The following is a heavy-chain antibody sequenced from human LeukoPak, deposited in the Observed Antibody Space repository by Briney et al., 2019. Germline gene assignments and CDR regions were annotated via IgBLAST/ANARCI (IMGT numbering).Heavy chain of an antibody. Sequence: GASVKVSCKASGYTFTGYYMHWVRQAPGQGLEWMGRINPNSGGTNYAQKSQGRVTMTRDTSISTAYMELSRLRSDDTAVYYCARDGDVIYYYDSSGYLDYWGQGTLVTVSS. CDR1: GYTFTGYY. J-gene: IGHJ4*02. CDR2: INPNSGGT. V-gene: IGHV1-2*06. CDR3: ARDGDVIYYYDSSGYLDY. D-gene: IGHD3-22*01.